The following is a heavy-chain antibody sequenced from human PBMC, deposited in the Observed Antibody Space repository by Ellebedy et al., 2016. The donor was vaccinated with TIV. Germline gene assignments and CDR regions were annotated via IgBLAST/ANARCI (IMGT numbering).Heavy chain of an antibody. CDR1: GYRFTSYW. J-gene: IGHJ6*02. CDR2: IDPSDSYT. CDR3: ARHSPAYYYYGMDV. V-gene: IGHV5-10-1*01. D-gene: IGHD2-21*01. Sequence: ASVKASCKGSGYRFTSYWIGWVRQMPGKGLEWMGRIDPSDSYTNFSPSFQGHVTISADKSISTAYLQWSSLKASDTAMYYCARHSPAYYYYGMDVWGQGTTVTVSS.